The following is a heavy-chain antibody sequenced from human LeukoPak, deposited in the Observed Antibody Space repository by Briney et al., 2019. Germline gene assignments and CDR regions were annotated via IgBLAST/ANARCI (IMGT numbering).Heavy chain of an antibody. Sequence: GGSLRLSCAAPGFTSSSYSMNWVRQAPGKGLEWVSYISSSSSAIYYADSVKGRFTISRDNAKNSLFLQMNSLRADDTAVYYCAREYSSTSGRAFDIWGQGTMVTVSS. V-gene: IGHV3-48*01. J-gene: IGHJ3*02. CDR1: GFTSSSYS. D-gene: IGHD6-6*01. CDR3: AREYSSTSGRAFDI. CDR2: ISSSSSAI.